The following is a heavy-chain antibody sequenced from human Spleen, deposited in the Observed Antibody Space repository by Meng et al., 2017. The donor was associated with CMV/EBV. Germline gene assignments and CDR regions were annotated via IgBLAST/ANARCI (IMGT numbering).Heavy chain of an antibody. D-gene: IGHD2-2*01. Sequence: GGSLRLSCATSGFTFSSYAMTWVRQAPGKGLEWVSAISASADRTYYADSVKGRFIISRDNSKNTVYLQMNSLRAEDTAVYYCAKSLFGGVVGPLFDYWGQGTLVTVSS. V-gene: IGHV3-23*01. J-gene: IGHJ4*02. CDR3: AKSLFGGVVGPLFDY. CDR2: ISASADRT. CDR1: GFTFSSYA.